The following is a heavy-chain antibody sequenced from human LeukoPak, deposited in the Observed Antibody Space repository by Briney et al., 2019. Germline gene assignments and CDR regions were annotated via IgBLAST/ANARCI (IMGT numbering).Heavy chain of an antibody. Sequence: PGGSLRLSCAASGFTFSSYAMHWVRQAPGKGLEWVAVISYDGSNKYYADSVKGRFTISRDNSKNTLYLQMNSLRAEDTAVYYCARDLEQIAAAGFDYWGQGTLVTVSS. D-gene: IGHD6-13*01. J-gene: IGHJ4*02. CDR1: GFTFSSYA. CDR2: ISYDGSNK. V-gene: IGHV3-30-3*01. CDR3: ARDLEQIAAAGFDY.